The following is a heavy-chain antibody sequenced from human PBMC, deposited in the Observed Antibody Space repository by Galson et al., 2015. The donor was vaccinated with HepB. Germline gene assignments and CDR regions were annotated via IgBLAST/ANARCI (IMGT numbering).Heavy chain of an antibody. CDR3: ARDGLGGGSYYEGNGGFDY. Sequence: SLRLSCAASGFTFSSYAMHWVRQAPGKGLEWVAVISYDGSNKYYADSVKGRFTISRDNSKNTLYLQMNILRAEDTAVYYGARDGLGGGSYYEGNGGFDYWGQGTLVTVSS. CDR1: GFTFSSYA. D-gene: IGHD1-26*01. V-gene: IGHV3-30-3*01. J-gene: IGHJ4*02. CDR2: ISYDGSNK.